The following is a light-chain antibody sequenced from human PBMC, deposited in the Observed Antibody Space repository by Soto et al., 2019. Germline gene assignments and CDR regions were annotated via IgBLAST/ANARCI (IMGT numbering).Light chain of an antibody. Sequence: DIQMTQSPSSLSASVGDRVTITCRASQTIGSYLDWYQQKPGKAPNLLIYAASSLQSGVPSRFSGSGSGTDFTLTISSLQPEDVATYYCQKYNSAPSFGQGTKVDNK. CDR2: AAS. CDR1: QTIGSY. CDR3: QKYNSAPS. J-gene: IGKJ1*01. V-gene: IGKV1-27*01.